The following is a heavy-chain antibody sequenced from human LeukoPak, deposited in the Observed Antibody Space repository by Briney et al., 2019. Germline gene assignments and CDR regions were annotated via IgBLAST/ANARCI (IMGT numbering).Heavy chain of an antibody. Sequence: GGSLRLSCAASGFTFSSYAMSWVRQAPGKGLEWVSAISGSGGSTYYADSVKGRFTISRDNSKNTLCLQMNSLRAEDTAVYYCAKYYYDSSGYYSDYFDYWGQGTLVTVSS. CDR1: GFTFSSYA. CDR3: AKYYYDSSGYYSDYFDY. V-gene: IGHV3-23*01. CDR2: ISGSGGST. J-gene: IGHJ4*02. D-gene: IGHD3-22*01.